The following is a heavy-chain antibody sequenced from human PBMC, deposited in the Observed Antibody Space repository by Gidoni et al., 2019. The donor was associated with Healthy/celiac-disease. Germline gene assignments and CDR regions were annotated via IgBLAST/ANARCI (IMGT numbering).Heavy chain of an antibody. CDR3: ARDSDYDFWSGYYPAAFDI. V-gene: IGHV3-20*03. CDR1: GFTFAAYD. Sequence: EVQLVESGGGVVRPGGSLRLSSAASGFTFAAYDTSWVRQVPGKGLECVSGLNWNGGSTGYADAVKGRFTISRDNAKNSLYLQMNSLRAEDTAVYYCARDSDYDFWSGYYPAAFDIWGQGTMVTVSS. J-gene: IGHJ3*02. CDR2: LNWNGGST. D-gene: IGHD3-3*01.